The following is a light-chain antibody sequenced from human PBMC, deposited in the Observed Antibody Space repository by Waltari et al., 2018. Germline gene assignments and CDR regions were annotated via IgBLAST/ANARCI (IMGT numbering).Light chain of an antibody. Sequence: QLVVTQSPSASASLGASVKLTCTLSSGHSSNVIAWLQQQPDKGPRYLMKVNSDGSHSRGDEIPDRVSGSSSGAERYLTISSLQAEDEADYYCQTGGHGTWVFGGGTKLTVL. CDR3: QTGGHGTWV. V-gene: IGLV4-69*01. J-gene: IGLJ3*02. CDR2: VNSDGSH. CDR1: SGHSSNV.